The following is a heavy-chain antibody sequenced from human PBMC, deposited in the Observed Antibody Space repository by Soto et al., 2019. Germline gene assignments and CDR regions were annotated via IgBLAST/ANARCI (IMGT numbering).Heavy chain of an antibody. CDR1: GFPVSSHY. CDR2: IYAGGNT. V-gene: IGHV3-53*01. J-gene: IGHJ4*02. D-gene: IGHD3-16*01. CDR3: ARTFAGDYHLGL. Sequence: GGSLRLSCAASGFPVSSHYMSWVRQAPGKGLEWVSVIYAGGNTYYAESVKGRFTISRDNSKNTLSLQMNSLRAEDSAVYYCARTFAGDYHLGLWGQGTRVTVS.